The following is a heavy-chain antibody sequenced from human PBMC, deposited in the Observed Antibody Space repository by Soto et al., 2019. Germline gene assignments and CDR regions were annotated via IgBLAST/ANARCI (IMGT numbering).Heavy chain of an antibody. CDR2: IIPIFGTA. Sequence: ASVKVSCKASGGTFSSYAISWVRQAPGQGLEWMGGIIPIFGTANYAQKFQGRVTITADESTSTAYMELSSLRSEDTAVHYCARDPGPQRRLAMVWAVYFDHWGPGTLVTVSS. CDR3: ARDPGPQRRLAMVWAVYFDH. CDR1: GGTFSSYA. D-gene: IGHD6-19*01. V-gene: IGHV1-69*13. J-gene: IGHJ4*02.